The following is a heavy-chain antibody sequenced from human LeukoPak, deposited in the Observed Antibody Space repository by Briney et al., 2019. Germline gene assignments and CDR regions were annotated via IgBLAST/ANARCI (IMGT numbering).Heavy chain of an antibody. D-gene: IGHD6-19*01. CDR1: GGSISSSSYY. V-gene: IGHV4-39*01. J-gene: IGHJ4*02. CDR3: ASRPGIAVAGFDY. Sequence: PSETLSLTCTVPGGSISSSSYYWGWIRQPPGKGLEWIGSIYYSGSTYYNPSLKSRVTISVDTSKNQFSLKLSSVTAADTAVYYCASRPGIAVAGFDYWGQGTLVTVSS. CDR2: IYYSGST.